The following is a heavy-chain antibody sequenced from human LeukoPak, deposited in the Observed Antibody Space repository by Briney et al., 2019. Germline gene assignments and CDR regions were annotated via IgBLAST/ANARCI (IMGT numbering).Heavy chain of an antibody. Sequence: SETLSLTCTVSGASISSSSTYYWGWIRQPPGKGLEWIGEINHSGSTNYNPSLKSRVTISVDTSKNQFSLKLSSVTAADTAVYYCARGVYYDYVWGGYYYYYMDVWGKGTTVTVSS. V-gene: IGHV4-39*07. CDR1: GASISSSSTYY. CDR3: ARGVYYDYVWGGYYYYYMDV. D-gene: IGHD3-16*01. CDR2: INHSGST. J-gene: IGHJ6*03.